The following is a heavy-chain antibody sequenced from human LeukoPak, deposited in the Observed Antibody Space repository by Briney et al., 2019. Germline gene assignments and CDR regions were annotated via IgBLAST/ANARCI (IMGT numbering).Heavy chain of an antibody. V-gene: IGHV3-20*04. J-gene: IGHJ4*02. Sequence: SGGSLRLSCAASGFTFDDYGMSWVRQAPGKGLEWVSGINWNGGSTGYADSVKGRFTISRDNAKNSLYLQMNSLIAEDTALYYCARDLAPFSMVRGVMGDYWGQGTLVTVSS. CDR1: GFTFDDYG. CDR2: INWNGGST. D-gene: IGHD3-10*01. CDR3: ARDLAPFSMVRGVMGDY.